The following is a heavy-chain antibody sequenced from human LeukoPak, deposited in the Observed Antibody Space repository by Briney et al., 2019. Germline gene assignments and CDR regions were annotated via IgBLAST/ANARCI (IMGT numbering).Heavy chain of an antibody. CDR1: GYTSSDYG. D-gene: IGHD3-10*01. V-gene: IGHV1-18*01. CDR2: ISTNNGNT. J-gene: IGHJ5*02. CDR3: ARDVPGSIGPTARFDP. Sequence: ASVRVSCKSSGYTSSDYGISWMRQAPGQGLEWRGWISTNNGNTNYAQQFQGRVTMTTDTSTSKASMELRSLKSDDTALYYCARDVPGSIGPTARFDPWGQGTLVTVSS.